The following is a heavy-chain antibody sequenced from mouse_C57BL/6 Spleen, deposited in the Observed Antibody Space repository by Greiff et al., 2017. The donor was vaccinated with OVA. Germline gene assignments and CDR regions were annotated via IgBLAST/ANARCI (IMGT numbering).Heavy chain of an antibody. D-gene: IGHD2-4*01. Sequence: QVQLQQSGAELVRPGASVKLSCKASGYTFTDYYINWVKQRPGQGLEWIARIYPGSGNTYYNEKFKGKATLTAEKSSSTAYMQLSSLTSEDSAVYFGARGYDYGGKDWFAYWGQGTLVTVSA. CDR1: GYTFTDYY. CDR2: IYPGSGNT. J-gene: IGHJ3*01. V-gene: IGHV1-76*01. CDR3: ARGYDYGGKDWFAY.